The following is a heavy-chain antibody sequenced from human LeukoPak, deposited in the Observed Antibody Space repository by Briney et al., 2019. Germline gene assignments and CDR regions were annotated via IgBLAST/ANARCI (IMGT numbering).Heavy chain of an antibody. J-gene: IGHJ4*02. CDR3: TRAQKLGNTKFDGCLGY. CDR2: IIPIFGTA. V-gene: IGHV1-69*13. CDR1: GGTFSSYA. Sequence: SVKVPCKASGGTFSSYAISWVRQAPGQGLEWMGGIIPIFGTANYAQKFQGRVTITADESTSTAYMELSSLRSEDTAVYYCTRAQKLGNTKFDGCLGYWGQGTLVTVSS. D-gene: IGHD7-27*01.